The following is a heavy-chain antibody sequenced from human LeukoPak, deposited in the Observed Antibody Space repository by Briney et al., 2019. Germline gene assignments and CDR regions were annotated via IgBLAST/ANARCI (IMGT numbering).Heavy chain of an antibody. CDR1: LDSTTSNF. CDR2: IHRSGSP. V-gene: IGHV4-4*02. D-gene: IGHD1-14*01. CDR3: AREILGGFNPGAY. Sequence: SETLSLTCTVSLDSTTSNFWSWVRQPPGKGPEWIGEIHRSGSPNYNPSLQSRVTISIDRSRNQIALELSSVTAADTAVYYCAREILGGFNPGAYWGQGTLVTVSS. J-gene: IGHJ4*02.